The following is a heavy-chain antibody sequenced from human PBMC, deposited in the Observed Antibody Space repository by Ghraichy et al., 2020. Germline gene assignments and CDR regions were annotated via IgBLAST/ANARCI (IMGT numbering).Heavy chain of an antibody. J-gene: IGHJ4*02. CDR3: ARGGGASGSGDDS. CDR1: GFTFSSYW. D-gene: IGHD3-10*01. CDR2: INQDGSQK. V-gene: IGHV3-7*03. Sequence: LSLTCAASGFTFSSYWMTWVRQAPDKGLEWVANINQDGSQKYYVDSVKGRFTISRDNAKNSLYLQMNSLRADDTAVYYCARGGGASGSGDDSWGQGTLVAVSS.